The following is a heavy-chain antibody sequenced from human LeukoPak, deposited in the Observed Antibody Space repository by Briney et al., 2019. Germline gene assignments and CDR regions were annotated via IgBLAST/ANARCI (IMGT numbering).Heavy chain of an antibody. D-gene: IGHD6-13*01. J-gene: IGHJ4*02. V-gene: IGHV3-30-3*01. CDR3: ARGSIAAADYDN. Sequence: PGGSLRLSCAASGFTFSSYAMHWVRQAPGKGLEWVAVISYDGSNKYYADSVKGRFTIPRDNSKNTLYLQMNSLRAEDTAVYYCARGSIAAADYDNWGQGTLVTVSS. CDR1: GFTFSSYA. CDR2: ISYDGSNK.